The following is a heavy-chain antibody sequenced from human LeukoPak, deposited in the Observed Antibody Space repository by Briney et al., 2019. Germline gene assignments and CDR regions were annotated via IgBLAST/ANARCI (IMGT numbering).Heavy chain of an antibody. CDR3: ARDLRGRDYDSSGYQFDY. V-gene: IGHV3-23*01. J-gene: IGHJ4*02. CDR1: ELHA. D-gene: IGHD3-22*01. Sequence: GGSLRLTCAASELHAMTWVRQGPGKGLEWVSAISRSGGSTYYADSVKGRFTISRDKSNNTLYLQMNSLRAEDTAVYYCARDLRGRDYDSSGYQFDYWGQGTLVTVSS. CDR2: ISRSGGST.